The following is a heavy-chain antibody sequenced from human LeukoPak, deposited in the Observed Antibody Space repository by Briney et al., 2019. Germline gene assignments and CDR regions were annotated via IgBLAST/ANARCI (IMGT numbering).Heavy chain of an antibody. D-gene: IGHD3-22*01. CDR1: GFTFSSHW. Sequence: PGGSLRLSCAASGFTFSSHWMHWVRQAPGKGLVWVSRINSDVSSTSYADSVKGRFNISRDNAKNTLYLQMNSLRAGDTAVYYCSRDQYDSGVGGDWGQGTLVTVSS. V-gene: IGHV3-74*01. J-gene: IGHJ4*02. CDR2: INSDVSST. CDR3: SRDQYDSGVGGD.